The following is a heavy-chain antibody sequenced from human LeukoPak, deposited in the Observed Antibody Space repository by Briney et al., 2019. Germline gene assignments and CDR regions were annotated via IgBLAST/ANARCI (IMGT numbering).Heavy chain of an antibody. J-gene: IGHJ5*02. V-gene: IGHV3-48*01. CDR3: ARGDIVVGGNWVDP. CDR2: ITSSSNTI. D-gene: IGHD2-2*01. Sequence: GGSLRLTCAASGFTFSTYSMNWVRQAPGKGLEWVSYITSSSNTIYYADSVKGRFTISRDNAKNSLYLQMNSLRAEDTAVYYCARGDIVVGGNWVDPWCQGALVSVPS. CDR1: GFTFSTYS.